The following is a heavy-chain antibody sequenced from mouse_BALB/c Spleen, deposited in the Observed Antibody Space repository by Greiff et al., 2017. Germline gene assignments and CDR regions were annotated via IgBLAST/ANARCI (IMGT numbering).Heavy chain of an antibody. CDR1: GYTFTAYP. V-gene: IGHV1-4*01. Sequence: VQLQQSGAELARPGASVRISCRASGYTFTAYPIHWVKQSPGQGLEWIGYINPSSGYTNYNQKFKDKATLTADKSSSTAYMQLSSLTSEDSAVYYCAQRGEGYFDVWGAGTTVTVSA. CDR3: AQRGEGYFDV. J-gene: IGHJ1*01. CDR2: INPSSGYT.